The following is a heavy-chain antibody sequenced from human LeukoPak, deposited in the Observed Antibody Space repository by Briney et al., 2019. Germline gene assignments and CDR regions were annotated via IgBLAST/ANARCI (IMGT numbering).Heavy chain of an antibody. D-gene: IGHD5-18*01. CDR1: GGSISSYY. V-gene: IGHV4-4*07. CDR2: IHASGNT. Sequence: SETLSLTCTVSGGSISSYYWTWIRQPAGKGLEYLGRIHASGNTNYNPSLNSRVAISIDTSKNQFSLKVSSVAAADTAVYYCARDLGYGYYFYYYLDVWGKGTTVTVSS. J-gene: IGHJ6*03. CDR3: ARDLGYGYYFYYYLDV.